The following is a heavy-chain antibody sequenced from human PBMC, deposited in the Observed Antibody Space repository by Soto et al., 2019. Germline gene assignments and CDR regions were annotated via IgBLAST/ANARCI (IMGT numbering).Heavy chain of an antibody. D-gene: IGHD5-18*01. V-gene: IGHV4-34*01. J-gene: IGHJ4*02. CDR3: ARGVPDTQFNPNYFDY. CDR1: GGSFSGYY. CDR2: INHSGST. Sequence: PSETLSLTCAVYGGSFSGYYWSWIRQPPGKGLEWIGEINHSGSTNYNPSLKSRVTISVDTSKNQFSLKLSSVTAADTAVYYCARGVPDTQFNPNYFDYWGQGTLVTVSS.